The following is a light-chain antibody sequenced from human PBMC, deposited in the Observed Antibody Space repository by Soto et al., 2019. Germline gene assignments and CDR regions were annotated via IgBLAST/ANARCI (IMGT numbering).Light chain of an antibody. V-gene: IGKV3-15*01. CDR1: QSVSSN. CDR2: GAS. J-gene: IGKJ4*01. Sequence: EMVMTQSPAAVSVSPGERATLSCRASQSVSSNLAWYQQKPGQAPRLLMYGASTRAAGIPARFSGSGSGTEFTLAISSLQSEDIGVYFCQQYHMWPLTSGGGTKVDI. CDR3: QQYHMWPLT.